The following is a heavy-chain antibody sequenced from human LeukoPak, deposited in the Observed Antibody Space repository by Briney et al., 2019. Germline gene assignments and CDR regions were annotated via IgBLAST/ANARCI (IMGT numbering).Heavy chain of an antibody. CDR1: GFTFSSYE. CDR2: ISNSGTFI. Sequence: GGSLRLSCAASGFTFSSYEMNWVRQAPGKRLEWVSYISNSGTFIYYADSVKGRFTISRDNAKNSLYLQLESLRAEDTAVYYCAREGNSGPRDFDYWGQGTLVTVSS. D-gene: IGHD1-1*01. CDR3: AREGNSGPRDFDY. V-gene: IGHV3-48*03. J-gene: IGHJ4*02.